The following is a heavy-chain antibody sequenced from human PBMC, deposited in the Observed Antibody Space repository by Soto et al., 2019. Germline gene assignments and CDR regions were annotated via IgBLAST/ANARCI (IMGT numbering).Heavy chain of an antibody. D-gene: IGHD1-1*01. Sequence: GASVKVSCKVSGYTLTKLSMHWVRQAPGKGLEWMGGFDPEDGETVYAQKFQGRVTMTEDTSTDTAYMELSSLRSEDTAVYYCAKEVYTGTTPTFDYWGQGTLVTVSS. CDR3: AKEVYTGTTPTFDY. CDR2: FDPEDGET. J-gene: IGHJ4*02. V-gene: IGHV1-24*01. CDR1: GYTLTKLS.